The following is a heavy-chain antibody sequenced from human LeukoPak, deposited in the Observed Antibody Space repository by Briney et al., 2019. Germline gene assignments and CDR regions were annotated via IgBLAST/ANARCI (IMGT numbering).Heavy chain of an antibody. D-gene: IGHD3-22*01. CDR1: GFTFSTYE. J-gene: IGHJ4*02. V-gene: IGHV3-48*03. CDR2: IIDSGGPI. Sequence: GGCLRLSCAASGFTFSTYEMIWVRQAPGKGLEWVSKIIDSGGPIYYTESVKGRFIISRDNAKNSLFLQMNSLRAEDTAVYYCARAYYYDGSGYYWAFDSWGQGTLVTVSS. CDR3: ARAYYYDGSGYYWAFDS.